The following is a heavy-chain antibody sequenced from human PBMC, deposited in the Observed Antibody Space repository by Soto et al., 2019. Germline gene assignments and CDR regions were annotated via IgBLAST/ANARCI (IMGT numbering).Heavy chain of an antibody. J-gene: IGHJ4*02. Sequence: QLQLQESGPGLVKPSETLSLTCTVSGGSISSSSYYWGWIRQPPGKGLEWIGSIYYSGSTYYNPSLKSRVTISVDTSKNQFSLKLSSVTAADTAVYYCARLTYCDFWSTPDYWGQGTLVTVSS. CDR2: IYYSGST. V-gene: IGHV4-39*01. D-gene: IGHD3-3*01. CDR1: GGSISSSSYY. CDR3: ARLTYCDFWSTPDY.